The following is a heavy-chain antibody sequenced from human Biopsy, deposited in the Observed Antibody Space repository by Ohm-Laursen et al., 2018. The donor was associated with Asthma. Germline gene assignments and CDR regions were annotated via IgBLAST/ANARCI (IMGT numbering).Heavy chain of an antibody. CDR2: ISYDGSSI. D-gene: IGHD6-19*01. J-gene: IGHJ4*02. Sequence: SLRLSCAASRFTYEMHWVRQAPGKGLEWVAVISYDGSSIYYADSVKGRFTISRDNSKNTLSLQMNSLTAEDTAVYYCAREGVAGTHIEDWGQGTLVTVSP. CDR3: AREGVAGTHIED. CDR1: RFTYE. V-gene: IGHV3-30-3*01.